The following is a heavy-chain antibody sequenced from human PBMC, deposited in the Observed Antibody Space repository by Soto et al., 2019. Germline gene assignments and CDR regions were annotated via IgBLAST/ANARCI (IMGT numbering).Heavy chain of an antibody. V-gene: IGHV3-30*18. CDR1: GFTFSSYG. CDR3: AKEAAVAGRELQYYYYGMDV. Sequence: QVQLVESGGGVVQPGRSLRLSCAASGFTFSSYGMHWVRQAPGKGLEWVAVISYDGSNKYYADSVKGRFTISRDNSKNTLYLQMNSLRAEDTAVYYCAKEAAVAGRELQYYYYGMDVWGQGTTVTVS. D-gene: IGHD6-19*01. J-gene: IGHJ6*02. CDR2: ISYDGSNK.